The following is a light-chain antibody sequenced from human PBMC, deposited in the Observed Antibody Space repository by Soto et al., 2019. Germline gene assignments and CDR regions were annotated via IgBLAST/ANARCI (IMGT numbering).Light chain of an antibody. Sequence: QSVLTQPPSASGTPGQRVSILCSGSSSNIGSNTVDWYQQLPGAAPKLLIYSSTLRPSGVPDRFSGSKSGTSASLAISGLQSEDEADYFCAAWDDTLNGHVVFGGGTKVTVL. CDR1: SSNIGSNT. CDR2: SST. CDR3: AAWDDTLNGHVV. J-gene: IGLJ2*01. V-gene: IGLV1-44*01.